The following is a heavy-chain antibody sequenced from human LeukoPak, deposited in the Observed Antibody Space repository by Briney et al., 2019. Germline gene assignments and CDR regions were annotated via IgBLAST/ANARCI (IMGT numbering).Heavy chain of an antibody. CDR1: GGSFSGYF. J-gene: IGHJ4*02. CDR2: INHRGST. Sequence: SETLSLTCSVYGGSFSGYFWTYIRQPPGKGLEWIVEINHRGSTSYNPSLKSRVTISRDTSKNQFSLRLTSVTAADTAVYYCARGSIYYGDSSAYFDYWGQGSLVTVSS. D-gene: IGHD3-22*01. CDR3: ARGSIYYGDSSAYFDY. V-gene: IGHV4-34*01.